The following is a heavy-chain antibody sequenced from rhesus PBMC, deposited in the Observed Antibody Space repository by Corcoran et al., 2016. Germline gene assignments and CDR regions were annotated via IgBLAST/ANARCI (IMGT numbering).Heavy chain of an antibody. CDR3: ARGHYNFWTGYDFDY. Sequence: QVQLQESGPGVVKPSETLSLTCAVSGGSISSGYDWSWIRQPPGKGLEWIGFIYGSSGSTNYNPSLKNRVTSAKDASKNKFSLKRRSVTAADTAVYYCARGHYNFWTGYDFDYWGQGVLVTVSS. CDR1: GGSISSGYD. D-gene: IGHD3-3*01. V-gene: IGHV4-76*01. CDR2: IYGSSGST. J-gene: IGHJ4*01.